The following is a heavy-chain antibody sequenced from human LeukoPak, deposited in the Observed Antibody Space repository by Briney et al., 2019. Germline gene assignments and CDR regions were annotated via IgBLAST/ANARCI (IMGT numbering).Heavy chain of an antibody. V-gene: IGHV3-23*01. CDR2: ISGSGGNT. CDR3: AKEDGVTMIVVARGMDV. J-gene: IGHJ6*03. CDR1: GFTFDDYA. Sequence: GGSLRLSCAASGFTFDDYAMSWVRQAPGKGLEWVSAISGSGGNTYYADSVKGRFTISRDNSKNTLYLQMNSLRAEDTAIYYCAKEDGVTMIVVARGMDVWGKGTTVTISS. D-gene: IGHD3-22*01.